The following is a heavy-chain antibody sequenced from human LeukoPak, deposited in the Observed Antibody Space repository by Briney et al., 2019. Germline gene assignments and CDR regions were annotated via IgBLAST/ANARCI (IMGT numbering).Heavy chain of an antibody. CDR1: GFTFSSYS. CDR2: ISSSSSSYI. Sequence: GGSLRLSCAASGFTFSSYSMNWVRPAPGKGLEWVSSISSSSSSYIYYADSVKGRFTISRDNAKNSLYLQMNSLRAEDTAVYYCAREIVVVPAAMFDYWGQGTLVTVSS. J-gene: IGHJ4*02. V-gene: IGHV3-21*01. D-gene: IGHD2-2*01. CDR3: AREIVVVPAAMFDY.